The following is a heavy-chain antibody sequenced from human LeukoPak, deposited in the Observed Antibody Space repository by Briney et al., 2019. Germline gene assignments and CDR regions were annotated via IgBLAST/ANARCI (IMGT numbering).Heavy chain of an antibody. J-gene: IGHJ6*03. CDR3: AKDLLPGRFYYYMDV. CDR2: ISSSSSYI. Sequence: PGGSLRLSCAASGFTFSSYSMNWVRQAPGKGLEWVSSISSSSSYIYYADSVKGRCTISRDNAKNSLYLQMNSLRAEDTAIYYCAKDLLPGRFYYYMDVWAKGTTVTVSS. CDR1: GFTFSSYS. V-gene: IGHV3-21*04. D-gene: IGHD3-3*01.